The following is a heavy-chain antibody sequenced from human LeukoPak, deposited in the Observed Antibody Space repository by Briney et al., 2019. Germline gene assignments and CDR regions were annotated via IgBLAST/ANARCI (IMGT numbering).Heavy chain of an antibody. CDR1: GYSFTSYW. Sequence: GESLKISCKGSGYSFTSYWIGWVRQKPGKGLEWMGIIYPGDSDTRYSPSFQGQVTISADKSISTAYLQWSSLKASDTAMYYCARHHYYGSGSYYTNWFDPWGQGTLVTVSS. V-gene: IGHV5-51*01. J-gene: IGHJ5*02. CDR2: IYPGDSDT. D-gene: IGHD3-10*01. CDR3: ARHHYYGSGSYYTNWFDP.